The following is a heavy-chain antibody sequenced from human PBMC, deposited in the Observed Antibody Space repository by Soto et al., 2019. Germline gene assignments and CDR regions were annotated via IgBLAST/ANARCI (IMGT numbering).Heavy chain of an antibody. V-gene: IGHV4-59*11. J-gene: IGHJ4*02. Sequence: SETLSLTCTLSGGSIIGHYWIWIRQPPGEGMEWIGYIFYSGSTTYNNNPSLKSRVTISVDTSKNQFSLRLSSVTAADTAVYYCARVGSSGWSPDYWGQGTLVTVSS. CDR2: IFYSGSTTY. CDR3: ARVGSSGWSPDY. D-gene: IGHD6-19*01. CDR1: GGSIIGHY.